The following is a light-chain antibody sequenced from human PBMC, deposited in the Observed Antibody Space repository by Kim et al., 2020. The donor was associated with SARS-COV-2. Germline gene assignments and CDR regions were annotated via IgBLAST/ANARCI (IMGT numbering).Light chain of an antibody. CDR3: QQLNTYPWT. Sequence: ASVGDRVAVNCRTSQGIDNHLAWYQQKPGKAPKLLIFAASTLQSGVPSRFSGSGSGTEFTLTVSSLQPEDFAIYYCQQLNTYPWTFGQGTKVDIK. J-gene: IGKJ1*01. V-gene: IGKV1-9*01. CDR2: AAS. CDR1: QGIDNH.